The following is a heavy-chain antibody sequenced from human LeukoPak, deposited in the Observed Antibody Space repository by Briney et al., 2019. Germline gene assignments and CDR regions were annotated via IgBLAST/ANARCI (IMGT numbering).Heavy chain of an antibody. V-gene: IGHV1-46*01. CDR1: GYTFTSYY. J-gene: IGHJ6*02. Sequence: ASVKVSCKASGYTFTSYYMHWVRQAPGQGLEWMGIINPSGGSTSYAQKFQGRVTMTRNTSISTAYMELSSLRSEDTAVYYCARCQYYDFWSGYYTPGYYYGMDVWGQGTTVTVSS. D-gene: IGHD3-3*01. CDR2: INPSGGST. CDR3: ARCQYYDFWSGYYTPGYYYGMDV.